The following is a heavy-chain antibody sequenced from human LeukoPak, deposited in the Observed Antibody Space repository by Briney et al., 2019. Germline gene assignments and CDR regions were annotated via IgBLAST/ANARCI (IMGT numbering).Heavy chain of an antibody. CDR3: ARYQTADV. V-gene: IGHV3-21*01. CDR1: GFSFSSYT. Sequence: GGSLRLSCAASGFSFSSYTMTWVRQAPGKGLEWVSAMSSSSSSIYYADSVRGRFTISRDNAKNSLYLQMNSLRAEDTAVYYCARYQTADVWGQGTTATVSS. D-gene: IGHD5-18*01. CDR2: MSSSSSSI. J-gene: IGHJ6*02.